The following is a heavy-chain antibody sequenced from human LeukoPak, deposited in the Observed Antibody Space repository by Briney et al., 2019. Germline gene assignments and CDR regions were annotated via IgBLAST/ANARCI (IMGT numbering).Heavy chain of an antibody. CDR2: IYSDDST. V-gene: IGHV3-66*01. CDR1: GFTFSSYA. CDR3: ARALPAASHTSFDY. J-gene: IGHJ4*02. Sequence: SGGSLRLSCAASGFTFSSYAMSWVRQAPGKGLEWVSIIYSDDSTYYADSVKGRFTISRDISKNTLYLQMNSLRAEDTAVFYCARALPAASHTSFDYWGQGTLVTVSS. D-gene: IGHD2-2*01.